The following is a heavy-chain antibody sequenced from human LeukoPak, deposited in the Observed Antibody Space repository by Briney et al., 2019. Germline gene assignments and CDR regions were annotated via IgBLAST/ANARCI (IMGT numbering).Heavy chain of an antibody. CDR3: AKLYSSGWTTGGAFDV. CDR1: GFTFFNYA. Sequence: AGGSLRLSSAASGFTFFNYAMSWVRPAPGKGLEWVSTFTGSGGSTYYAHSVKGRFTISRDNSKNTVFLQMNSLRAEDTAVYYCAKLYSSGWTTGGAFDVWGQGTMVFVFS. CDR2: FTGSGGST. V-gene: IGHV3-23*01. D-gene: IGHD6-19*01. J-gene: IGHJ3*01.